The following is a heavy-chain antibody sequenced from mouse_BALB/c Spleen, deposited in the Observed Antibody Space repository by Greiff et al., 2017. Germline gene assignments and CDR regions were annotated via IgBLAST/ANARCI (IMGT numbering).Heavy chain of an antibody. CDR1: GFTFTDYY. D-gene: IGHD1-3*01. V-gene: IGHV7-3*02. CDR2: IRNKANGYTT. CDR3: ARDIGADNRGFAY. J-gene: IGHJ3*01. Sequence: VQLKESGGGLVQPGGSLRLSCATSGFTFTDYYMSWVRQPPGKALEWLGFIRNKANGYTTEYSASVKGRFTISRDNSQSILYLQMNTLRAEDSATYYCARDIGADNRGFAYWGQGTLVTVSA.